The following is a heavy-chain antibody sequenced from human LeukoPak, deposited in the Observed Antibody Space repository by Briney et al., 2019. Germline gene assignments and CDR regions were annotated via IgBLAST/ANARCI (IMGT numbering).Heavy chain of an antibody. J-gene: IGHJ6*02. Sequence: GGSLRLSCAAPGFTFSSYAMHWVRQAPGKGLEWVAVISYDGSNKYYADSVKGRFTISRDNSKNTLYLQMNSLRAEDTAVYYCARDYIVVVPAASYYYGMDVWGQGTTVTVSS. V-gene: IGHV3-30-3*01. CDR2: ISYDGSNK. CDR3: ARDYIVVVPAASYYYGMDV. D-gene: IGHD2-2*01. CDR1: GFTFSSYA.